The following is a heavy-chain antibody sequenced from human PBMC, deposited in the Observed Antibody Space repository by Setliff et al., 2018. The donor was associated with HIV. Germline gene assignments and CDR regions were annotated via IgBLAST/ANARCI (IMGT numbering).Heavy chain of an antibody. V-gene: IGHV4-59*08. Sequence: PSETLSLTCTVSGGSISSYYWSWIRQPPGKGLEWIGYIYYSGSTNYNPSLKSRVTISVDTSKNQFSLNLNSVTAADAAVYFCARAREGWKPFAFDYWGQGTLVTVSS. J-gene: IGHJ4*02. D-gene: IGHD1-1*01. CDR1: GGSISSYY. CDR3: ARAREGWKPFAFDY. CDR2: IYYSGST.